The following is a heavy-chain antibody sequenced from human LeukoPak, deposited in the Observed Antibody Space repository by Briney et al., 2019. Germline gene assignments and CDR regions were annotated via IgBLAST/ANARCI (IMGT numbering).Heavy chain of an antibody. CDR1: GFTFDDYA. Sequence: PGRSLRLSCAASGFTFDDYAMHWVRQAPGKGLEWVSGISWNSGSIGYADSVKGRFTISRDNAKNSLYLQMNSLRAEDTAVYYCARVTPYSYGYDYWGQGTLVTVSS. CDR2: ISWNSGSI. D-gene: IGHD5-18*01. CDR3: ARVTPYSYGYDY. V-gene: IGHV3-9*01. J-gene: IGHJ4*02.